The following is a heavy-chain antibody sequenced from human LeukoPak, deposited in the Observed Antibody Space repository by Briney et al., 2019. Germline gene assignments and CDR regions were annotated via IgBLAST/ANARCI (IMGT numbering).Heavy chain of an antibody. Sequence: GGSLRLSCAASGFTFSSYAMSWVRQAPGKGLGWVSAISGSGGSTYYADSVKGRFTISRDNSKNTLYLQMNSLRAEDTAVYYCAKDLSADILTGYLDYWGQGTLVTVSS. V-gene: IGHV3-23*01. CDR1: GFTFSSYA. J-gene: IGHJ4*02. CDR2: ISGSGGST. D-gene: IGHD3-9*01. CDR3: AKDLSADILTGYLDY.